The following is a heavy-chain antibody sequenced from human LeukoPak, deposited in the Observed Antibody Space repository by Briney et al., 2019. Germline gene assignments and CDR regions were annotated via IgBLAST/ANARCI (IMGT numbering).Heavy chain of an antibody. J-gene: IGHJ4*02. Sequence: PSETLSLTCTVSGGSISSSSYYWGWIRQPPGKGLEWIGSIYYSGSTYYNPSLKSRVTISVDTSKNQFSLKLSSVTAADTAVYYCARDGRGYYWGQGTLVTVSS. CDR2: IYYSGST. V-gene: IGHV4-39*07. D-gene: IGHD5-12*01. CDR1: GGSISSSSYY. CDR3: ARDGRGYY.